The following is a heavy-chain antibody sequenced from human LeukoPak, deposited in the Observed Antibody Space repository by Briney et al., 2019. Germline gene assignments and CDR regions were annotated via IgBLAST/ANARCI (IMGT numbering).Heavy chain of an antibody. CDR1: GFTFSSYW. J-gene: IGHJ4*02. Sequence: PGGSLRLSCAASGFTFSSYWMHWVRQAPGKGLMWVSRINSDGSSTNYADSVKGRFTISRDNAKNTLYLQMNSLRAEDTAVYYCARGEWSSSPFDYWGQGTLVTVSS. V-gene: IGHV3-74*01. CDR2: INSDGSST. D-gene: IGHD6-6*01. CDR3: ARGEWSSSPFDY.